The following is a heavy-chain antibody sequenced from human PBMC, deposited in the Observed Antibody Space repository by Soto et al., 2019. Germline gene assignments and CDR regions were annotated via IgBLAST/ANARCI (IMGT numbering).Heavy chain of an antibody. J-gene: IGHJ6*02. CDR3: ARYSASVLYYYIGMDV. D-gene: IGHD6-13*01. CDR2: IYHTGIT. CDR1: GDSISSSNW. V-gene: IGHV4-4*02. Sequence: SETLSLTCAVSGDSISSSNWWTWVRQPPGKGLEWIGDIYHTGITNYNPSLKSRVTILVDKSKNQFSLKLTSATAADTAVYYCARYSASVLYYYIGMDVWGQGTTVTVS.